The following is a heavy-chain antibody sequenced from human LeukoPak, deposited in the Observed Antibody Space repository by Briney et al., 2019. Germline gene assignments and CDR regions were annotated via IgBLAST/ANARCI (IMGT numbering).Heavy chain of an antibody. CDR2: IRNSANP. V-gene: IGHV4-59*02. J-gene: IGHJ3*02. Sequence: PSETLSLTCTVSGGSVSSYYWNWIRQSPGRGLEWIGYIRNSANPNYNPSLKSRVIISVDTSKNQFSLKLSSVTAADTAVYYCATGRITIFGVVIGRYDAFDIWGQGTMVTVSP. CDR1: GGSVSSYY. D-gene: IGHD3-3*01. CDR3: ATGRITIFGVVIGRYDAFDI.